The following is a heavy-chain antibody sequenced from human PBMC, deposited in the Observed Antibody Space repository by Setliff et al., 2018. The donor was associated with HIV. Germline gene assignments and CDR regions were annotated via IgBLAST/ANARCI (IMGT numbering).Heavy chain of an antibody. Sequence: GGSLRLSCAASGFTFTGTWMAWVRQAPGKGPQWVASIKQDGTEKHYMDSVKGRFTISRDNADGSIYLQMNSLRVEDTAVYYCARVREGYESSGFYVYYYYYMDLWGKGTTVTV. CDR3: ARVREGYESSGFYVYYYYYMDL. CDR2: IKQDGTEK. CDR1: GFTFTGTW. J-gene: IGHJ6*03. D-gene: IGHD6-19*01. V-gene: IGHV3-7*01.